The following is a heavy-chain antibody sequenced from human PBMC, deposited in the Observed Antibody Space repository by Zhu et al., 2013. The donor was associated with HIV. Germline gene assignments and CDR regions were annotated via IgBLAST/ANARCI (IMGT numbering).Heavy chain of an antibody. J-gene: IGHJ4*02. CDR3: ARALFDSRILARPNSFDH. CDR1: GYTFTRFY. CDR2: INPNGATT. V-gene: IGHV1-46*01. D-gene: IGHD6-6*01. Sequence: QVQLVQSGAEMKKPGASLMVSCKASGYTFTRFYIHWVRQAPGQGLEWMGMINPNGATTTYAQKFQGRVTMTTDTSTNTVYMELSSLTPEDTAVFYCARALFDSRILARPNSFDHWGQGTLITVSS.